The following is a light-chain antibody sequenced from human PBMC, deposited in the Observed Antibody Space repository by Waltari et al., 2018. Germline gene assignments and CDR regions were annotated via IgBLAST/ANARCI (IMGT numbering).Light chain of an antibody. CDR1: RSDVGGYNY. CDR3: SSYTSSSTLL. Sequence: QSALTQPASVSGSPGQSITISCTGTRSDVGGYNYDSWYQQHPGKAPKLMIYEVSNRPSGVSNRFSGSKSGNTASLTISGLQAEDEADYYCSSYTSSSTLLFGGGTKLTVL. CDR2: EVS. V-gene: IGLV2-14*01. J-gene: IGLJ2*01.